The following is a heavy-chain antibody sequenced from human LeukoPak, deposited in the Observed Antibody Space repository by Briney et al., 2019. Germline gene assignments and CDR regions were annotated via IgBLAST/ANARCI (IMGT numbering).Heavy chain of an antibody. CDR2: ISAYNGNT. J-gene: IGHJ5*02. Sequence: ASVKVSCKASGYTFTSYGISWVRQAPGQGLEWMGWISAYNGNTNYAQKLQGRVTTTTDTSTSTAYMELSSLRSEDTAVYYCATAGIAAAGPNWFDPWGQGTLVTVSS. CDR1: GYTFTSYG. CDR3: ATAGIAAAGPNWFDP. D-gene: IGHD6-13*01. V-gene: IGHV1-18*01.